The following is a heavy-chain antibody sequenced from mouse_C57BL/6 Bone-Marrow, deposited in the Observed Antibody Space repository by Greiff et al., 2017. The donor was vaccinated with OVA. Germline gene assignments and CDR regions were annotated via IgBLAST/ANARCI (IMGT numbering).Heavy chain of an antibody. Sequence: EVKLVESGGGLVKPGGSLKLSCAASGFTFSSYTMSWVRQTPEKRLEWVATISGGGGNTYYPDSVKGRFTISRDNAKNTLYLQMSSLRSEDTALYYCARRNDYDKRTWFAYWGQGTLVTVSA. CDR1: GFTFSSYT. V-gene: IGHV5-9*01. D-gene: IGHD2-4*01. CDR3: ARRNDYDKRTWFAY. J-gene: IGHJ3*01. CDR2: ISGGGGNT.